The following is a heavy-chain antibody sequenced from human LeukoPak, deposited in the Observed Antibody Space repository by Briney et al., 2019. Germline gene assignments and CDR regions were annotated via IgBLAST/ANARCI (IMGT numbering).Heavy chain of an antibody. Sequence: GGSLRLSCAASGFTFSSYGMSWVRQAPGKGLEWVSAISGSGGSTYYADSVKGRFTISRDNAENSVYLQMNSLRAEDTAVYYCARDLGMTTVTTLGYWGQGTPVTVSS. J-gene: IGHJ4*02. CDR1: GFTFSSYG. V-gene: IGHV3-23*01. CDR2: ISGSGGST. D-gene: IGHD4-17*01. CDR3: ARDLGMTTVTTLGY.